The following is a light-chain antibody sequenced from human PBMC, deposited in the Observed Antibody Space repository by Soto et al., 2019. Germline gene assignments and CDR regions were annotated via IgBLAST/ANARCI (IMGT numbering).Light chain of an antibody. CDR2: DVS. J-gene: IGLJ1*01. Sequence: QSVLTQPRSVSGSPGQSVTISCTGTSGDVGGYDYVSWYLQHPDKAPHLIIYDVSKRPSGVPDRFSGSKSDNTASLTISGLQPEDEGDYYCSSYTSINTLVFGTGTKLTVL. CDR1: SGDVGGYDY. CDR3: SSYTSINTLV. V-gene: IGLV2-11*01.